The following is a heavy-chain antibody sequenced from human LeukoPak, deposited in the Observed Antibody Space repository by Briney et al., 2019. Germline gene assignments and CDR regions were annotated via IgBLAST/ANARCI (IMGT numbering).Heavy chain of an antibody. D-gene: IGHD1-1*01. Sequence: ASVKVSCKASGYTFTSYDINWVRQATGQGLEWMGWMNPNSGNTGYAQKFQGRVTMTRNTSISTAYMELSSLRSEDTAVYYCARGPSMRSPAGTYNWFDPWGQGTLVTVSS. CDR1: GYTFTSYD. V-gene: IGHV1-8*01. CDR2: MNPNSGNT. J-gene: IGHJ5*02. CDR3: ARGPSMRSPAGTYNWFDP.